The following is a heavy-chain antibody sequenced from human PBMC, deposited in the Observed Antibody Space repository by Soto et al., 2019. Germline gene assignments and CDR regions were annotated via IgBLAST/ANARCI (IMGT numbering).Heavy chain of an antibody. V-gene: IGHV3-23*01. Sequence: EVQLLESGGGLVQPGGSLRLSCAASGFTFSSYAMSWVHQAPGKGLEWVSAISGSGGSTYYADSVKGRFTISRDNSKNTLYLQMNSLRAEDTAVYYCAKMVKGGGGIVGPGFDYWGQGILVTVSS. CDR3: AKMVKGGGGIVGPGFDY. CDR1: GFTFSSYA. CDR2: ISGSGGST. D-gene: IGHD1-26*01. J-gene: IGHJ4*02.